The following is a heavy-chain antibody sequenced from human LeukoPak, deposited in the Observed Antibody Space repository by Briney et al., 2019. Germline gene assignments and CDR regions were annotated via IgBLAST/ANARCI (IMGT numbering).Heavy chain of an antibody. Sequence: PGGSLRLSCAASGFTFGTYAMNWVRQAPGKGLEWVSGILASGSTTDYADSVKGRFTISRDNSKNTLYLQMNSLRAEDTAIYYCAKDRVPDGRWNFDFWGQGTLVTVSS. CDR1: GFTFGTYA. D-gene: IGHD1-1*01. CDR3: AKDRVPDGRWNFDF. V-gene: IGHV3-23*01. CDR2: ILASGSTT. J-gene: IGHJ4*02.